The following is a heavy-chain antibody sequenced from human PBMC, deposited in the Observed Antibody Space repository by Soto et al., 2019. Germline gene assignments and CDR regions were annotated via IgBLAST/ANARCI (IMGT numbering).Heavy chain of an antibody. CDR1: GFTFSDYY. CDR2: ISSSSSSI. V-gene: IGHV3-11*06. Sequence: AGGSLRLSCAASGFTFSDYYMSWIRQAPGKGLEWVSYISSSSSSITYADSVKGRFTISRDNAKNSLFLQMNSLRAEDTALYYCARAHTSPRPFHSWGQGTLVTVSS. CDR3: ARAHTSPRPFHS. D-gene: IGHD6-6*01. J-gene: IGHJ4*02.